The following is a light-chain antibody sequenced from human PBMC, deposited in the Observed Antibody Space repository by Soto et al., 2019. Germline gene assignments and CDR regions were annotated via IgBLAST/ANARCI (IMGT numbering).Light chain of an antibody. Sequence: QSALTQPASVSESPGQSITISCTGTSSDVGGYNYVSWYQQHPGKAPKLMIYDVSNRPSGVSNRFSASKSGNTASLTISGFQAEDEADYYCSSYAVNSTLVFGGGTKLTVL. CDR1: SSDVGGYNY. CDR2: DVS. V-gene: IGLV2-14*03. CDR3: SSYAVNSTLV. J-gene: IGLJ2*01.